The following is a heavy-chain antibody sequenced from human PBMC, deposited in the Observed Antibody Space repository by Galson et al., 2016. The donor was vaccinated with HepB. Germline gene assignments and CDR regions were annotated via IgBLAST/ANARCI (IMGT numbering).Heavy chain of an antibody. CDR1: GDSVSSNTAA. J-gene: IGHJ6*02. CDR3: VRGPPAYHYYGMDV. V-gene: IGHV6-1*01. CDR2: TQYRSKWEN. Sequence: CAISGDSVSSNTAAWHWIRQSPSRGLEWLARTQYRSKWENDYAVSVKSRVTVDPDTSKNLLTLKVNSVTPEDTAGYYCVRGPPAYHYYGMDVWGQGTTVTVSS.